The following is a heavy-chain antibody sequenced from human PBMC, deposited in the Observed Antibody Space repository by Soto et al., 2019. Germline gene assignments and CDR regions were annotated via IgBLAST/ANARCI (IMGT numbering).Heavy chain of an antibody. J-gene: IGHJ6*02. CDR2: IYYSGST. V-gene: IGHV4-31*03. CDR1: GGSISSGGYY. Sequence: SETLSLTCTVSGGSISSGGYYWSWIRQHPGKGLEWIGYIYYSGSTYYNPSLKSRVTISVDTSKNQFSLKLSSVTAADTAVYYCARGTITMMSYYYGMDVWGQGTTVTVSS. D-gene: IGHD3-22*01. CDR3: ARGTITMMSYYYGMDV.